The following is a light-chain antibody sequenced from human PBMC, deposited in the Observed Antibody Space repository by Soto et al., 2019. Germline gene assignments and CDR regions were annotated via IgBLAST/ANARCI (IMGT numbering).Light chain of an antibody. CDR1: QSIKTY. Sequence: DIQMTQSPSSLSASVGDRVTITCRASQSIKTYLNWYHQKPGKAPKLLIYAASSLQSGVPSRFSGSGSGTDFTLTTSSLQPGDFATYYCQQSHSSPGTFGQGTKVEIK. V-gene: IGKV1-39*01. CDR2: AAS. CDR3: QQSHSSPGT. J-gene: IGKJ1*01.